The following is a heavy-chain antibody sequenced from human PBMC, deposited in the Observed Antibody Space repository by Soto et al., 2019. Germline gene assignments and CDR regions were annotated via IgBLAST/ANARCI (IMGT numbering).Heavy chain of an antibody. CDR3: ARAHSSSGAFDI. CDR1: GGTFSSYT. CDR2: ISPIFGIA. D-gene: IGHD6-6*01. Sequence: QVQLVQSGAEVKKPGSSVKVSCKASGGTFSSYTISWVRQAPGHGLEWMGRISPIFGIANYAQKFQGRVTITADKSTSTAYMELSSLRSEDTAVYYCARAHSSSGAFDIWGQGTMVTVSS. V-gene: IGHV1-69*02. J-gene: IGHJ3*02.